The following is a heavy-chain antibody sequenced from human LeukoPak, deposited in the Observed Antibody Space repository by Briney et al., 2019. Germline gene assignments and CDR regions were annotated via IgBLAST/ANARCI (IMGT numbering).Heavy chain of an antibody. CDR1: DDSISDYY. D-gene: IGHD1-26*01. J-gene: IGHJ4*02. CDR2: FYNSGRS. CDR3: ARHSREWENYFDY. Sequence: SETLSLTCTVSDDSISDYYRGWIRQPPGKGLEWIGYFYNSGRSTYNPSLKSRVTISADTSKNHFSLKLSSVTAADTAVYYCARHSREWENYFDYWGQGTLVTVSS. V-gene: IGHV4-59*08.